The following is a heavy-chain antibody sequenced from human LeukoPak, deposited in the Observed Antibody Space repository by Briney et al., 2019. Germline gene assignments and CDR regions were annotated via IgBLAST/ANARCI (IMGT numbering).Heavy chain of an antibody. J-gene: IGHJ4*02. CDR3: ARRRTYDILTGYPQYYFDY. CDR1: GGYISTSPYY. CDR2: IYYSGNT. V-gene: IGHV4-39*01. Sequence: SETLSLTCSVSGGYISTSPYYWGWLRQPPRKGLEWLGDIYYSGNTYYNPSLKSRVTISVDTSKNQVSLKVTSVTAADTALYYCARRRTYDILTGYPQYYFDYWGQGALVTVSS. D-gene: IGHD3-9*01.